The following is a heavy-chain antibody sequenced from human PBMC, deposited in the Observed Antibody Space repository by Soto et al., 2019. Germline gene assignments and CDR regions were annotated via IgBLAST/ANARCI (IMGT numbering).Heavy chain of an antibody. J-gene: IGHJ5*02. D-gene: IGHD1-26*01. CDR2: ISGSGFKK. CDR3: AKNQGVELVPLATVDWFDP. Sequence: GGSLRLSCAASGFIFENFGMSWVRQAPGKGLEWISSISGSGFKKYYADSVKGRFTISRDNSKNTVYLELNNLSAEDTAVYHCAKNQGVELVPLATVDWFDPWGQGSVVTVSS. CDR1: GFIFENFG. V-gene: IGHV3-23*01.